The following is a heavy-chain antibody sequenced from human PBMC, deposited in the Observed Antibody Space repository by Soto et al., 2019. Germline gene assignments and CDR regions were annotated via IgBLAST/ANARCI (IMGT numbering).Heavy chain of an antibody. Sequence: EVQLVESGGGLVQPGGSLRLSCAASGFTFSSYSMNWVRQAPGKGLEWVSYISSSSSTIYYADSVKGRFTISRDNAKNSLYLQMNRLRAEDTAVYYCARHPERIAEIGVFDPWGQGTLVTVSS. V-gene: IGHV3-48*01. CDR1: GFTFSSYS. CDR2: ISSSSSTI. D-gene: IGHD6-13*01. J-gene: IGHJ5*02. CDR3: ARHPERIAEIGVFDP.